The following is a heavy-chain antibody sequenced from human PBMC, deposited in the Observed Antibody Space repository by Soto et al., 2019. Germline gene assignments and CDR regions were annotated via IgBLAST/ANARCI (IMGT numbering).Heavy chain of an antibody. V-gene: IGHV3-23*01. CDR2: FSGSGGAT. CDR3: AKAVGDY. CDR1: GFIASNYA. J-gene: IGHJ4*02. Sequence: GGSLRLSCAASGFIASNYAMSWVRQAPGKGLEWVSGFSGSGGATFYADSVKGRFTISRDSSKNTIYLQMDRLRADDTAVYYCAKAVGDYWGRGTLLTVYS. D-gene: IGHD1-26*01.